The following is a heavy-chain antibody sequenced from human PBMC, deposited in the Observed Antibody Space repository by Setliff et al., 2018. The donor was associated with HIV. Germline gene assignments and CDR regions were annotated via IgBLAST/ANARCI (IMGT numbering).Heavy chain of an antibody. D-gene: IGHD2-15*01. Sequence: ASVKVSCKASGYTFTDFGITWVRQAPGQGLEWMGWIGAFNGNTHYPQNLQGRVTMTTDTSTRTAYMELRSLRSDDTAVHFCARAGAAETSHFDYWGQGTLVTVSS. J-gene: IGHJ4*02. CDR3: ARAGAAETSHFDY. CDR2: IGAFNGNT. CDR1: GYTFTDFG. V-gene: IGHV1-18*01.